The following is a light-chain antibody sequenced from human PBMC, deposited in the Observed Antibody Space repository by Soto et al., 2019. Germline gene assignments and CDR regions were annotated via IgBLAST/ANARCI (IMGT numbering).Light chain of an antibody. CDR3: QQRSNWPTWT. J-gene: IGKJ1*01. CDR1: QSVSSY. CDR2: DAY. V-gene: IGKV3-11*01. Sequence: EIVLTQSPATLSLSPGERATLSCRASQSVSSYLAWYQQKPGQAPRLLIYDAYNRAAGIPARFSGSGSGTDFTPTISSLEPEDFEVNYCQQRSNWPTWTFGQGTKVEIK.